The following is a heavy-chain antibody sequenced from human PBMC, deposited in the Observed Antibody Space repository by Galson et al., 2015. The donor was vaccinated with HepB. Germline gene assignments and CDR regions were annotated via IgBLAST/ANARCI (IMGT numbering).Heavy chain of an antibody. J-gene: IGHJ5*02. CDR3: ARDHSGGWFDP. Sequence: ETLSLTCTVSGGSISSYYWSWIRQPPGKGLEWIGYIYYSGSTNYNPSLKSRVTISVDTSKNQFSLKLSSVTAADTAVYYCARDHSGGWFDPWGQGTLVTVSS. CDR2: IYYSGST. CDR1: GGSISSYY. D-gene: IGHD3-10*01. V-gene: IGHV4-59*01.